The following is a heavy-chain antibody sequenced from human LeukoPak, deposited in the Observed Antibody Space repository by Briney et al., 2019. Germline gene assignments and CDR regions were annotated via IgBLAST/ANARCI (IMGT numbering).Heavy chain of an antibody. CDR2: IKQDGSDK. CDR1: GFTFTTFW. J-gene: IGHJ4*02. D-gene: IGHD5-12*01. Sequence: GGSLTLSCAASGFTFTTFWMGWVRQAPGKGLEWVANIKQDGSDKYYVDSVKGRFTISRDNAKNSLYLQMNSLRAEDTALYYCARGYSGYAYWGQGTLVTVSS. CDR3: ARGYSGYAY. V-gene: IGHV3-7*03.